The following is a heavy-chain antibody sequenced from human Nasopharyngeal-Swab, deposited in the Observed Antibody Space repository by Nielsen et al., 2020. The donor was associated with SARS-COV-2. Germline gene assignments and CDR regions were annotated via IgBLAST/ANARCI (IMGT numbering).Heavy chain of an antibody. V-gene: IGHV1-46*01. D-gene: IGHD5-18*01. CDR2: INPSGGST. J-gene: IGHJ4*02. CDR1: GYTFTSYY. CDR3: ARVGGARGYSYGQFDY. Sequence: ASVKVSCKASGYTFTSYYMHWVRQAPGQGLEWMGIINPSGGSTSYAQKFQGRVTMTRDTSTSTVYMELSSLRSEGTAVYYCARVGGARGYSYGQFDYWGQGTLVTVSS.